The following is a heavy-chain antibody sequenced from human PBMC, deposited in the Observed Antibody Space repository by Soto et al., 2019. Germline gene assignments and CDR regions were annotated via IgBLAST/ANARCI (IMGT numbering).Heavy chain of an antibody. CDR2: ISAYNGNT. CDR1: GYTFTSYV. Sequence: ASVKVSCKASGYTFTSYVISWVRQAPGQGLEWMGWISAYNGNTNYAQELQGRVTMTTDTSTSTAYMELRSLRSDDTAVYYCASWSGQRQYYYYMDVWGKGTTVTVSS. J-gene: IGHJ6*03. CDR3: ASWSGQRQYYYYMDV. D-gene: IGHD3-3*01. V-gene: IGHV1-18*01.